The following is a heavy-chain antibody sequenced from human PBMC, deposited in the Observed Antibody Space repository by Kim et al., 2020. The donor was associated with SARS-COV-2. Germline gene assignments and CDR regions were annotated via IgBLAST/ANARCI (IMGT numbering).Heavy chain of an antibody. V-gene: IGHV3-9*01. CDR1: GFSFGDHG. CDR2: ISWNSGYI. CDR3: VRKAATAGSVVYFDS. D-gene: IGHD1-26*01. J-gene: IGHJ4*02. Sequence: GGSLRLSCAASGFSFGDHGMHWVRQAPGKGLEWVSGISWNSGYIASADSVKGRFTISRDNAKNSLYLQMNSLRTEDTAFYYCVRKAATAGSVVYFDSWGQGTLVTVSS.